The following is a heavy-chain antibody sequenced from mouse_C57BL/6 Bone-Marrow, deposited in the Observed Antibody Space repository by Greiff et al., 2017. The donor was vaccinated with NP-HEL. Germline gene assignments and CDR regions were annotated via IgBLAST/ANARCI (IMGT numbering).Heavy chain of an antibody. D-gene: IGHD2-3*01. CDR2: IDPENGDT. Sequence: EVQLQQSGAELVRPGASVKLSCTASGFNIKDDYMHWVKQRPEQGLEWIGWIDPENGDTEYASKFQGKATITADTSSNTAYLQLSSLTSEDTAVDSCTSALLPPFAYWDQGTLVTVTA. J-gene: IGHJ3*01. CDR3: TSALLPPFAY. CDR1: GFNIKDDY. V-gene: IGHV14-4*01.